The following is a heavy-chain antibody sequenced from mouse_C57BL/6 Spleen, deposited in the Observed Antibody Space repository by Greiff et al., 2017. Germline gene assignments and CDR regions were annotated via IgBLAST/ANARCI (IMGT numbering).Heavy chain of an antibody. CDR3: ARKGYGSSYDWYFDV. CDR2: IDPSDSET. D-gene: IGHD1-1*01. J-gene: IGHJ1*03. V-gene: IGHV1-52*01. Sequence: VQLQQPGAELVRPGSSVKLSCKASGYTFTSYWMHWVKQRPIQGLEWIGNIDPSDSETHYNQKFKDKATLTVDKSSSTAYMQLSSLTSEDSAVYYCARKGYGSSYDWYFDVWGTGTTVTVSS. CDR1: GYTFTSYW.